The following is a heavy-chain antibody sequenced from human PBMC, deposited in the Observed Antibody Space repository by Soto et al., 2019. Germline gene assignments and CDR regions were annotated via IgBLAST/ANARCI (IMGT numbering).Heavy chain of an antibody. J-gene: IGHJ4*02. CDR3: ARGGAGYYDSSGYYSRPFDY. V-gene: IGHV1-2*04. Sequence: ASVKVSCKASGYTFTGYYMHWVLQAPGQGLEWMGWINPNSGGTNYAQKFQGWVTMTRDTSISTAYMELSRLRSDDTAVYYCARGGAGYYDSSGYYSRPFDYWGQGTLVTVSS. CDR1: GYTFTGYY. D-gene: IGHD3-22*01. CDR2: INPNSGGT.